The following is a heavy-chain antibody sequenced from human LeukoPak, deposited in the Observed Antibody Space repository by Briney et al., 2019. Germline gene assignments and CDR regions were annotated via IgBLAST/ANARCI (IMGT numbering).Heavy chain of an antibody. Sequence: GASVHVSCKASVYTLTGYYMHWVRQAPAQGLGWMGGVNPNSGGTNYAQKFQGRVTMTRDTSISTAYMELSRLRSDDTAVYYYARGDIVATILHYDYGMDVWGQGTTVTVSS. V-gene: IGHV1-2*02. CDR1: VYTLTGYY. J-gene: IGHJ6*02. CDR3: ARGDIVATILHYDYGMDV. D-gene: IGHD5-12*01. CDR2: VNPNSGGT.